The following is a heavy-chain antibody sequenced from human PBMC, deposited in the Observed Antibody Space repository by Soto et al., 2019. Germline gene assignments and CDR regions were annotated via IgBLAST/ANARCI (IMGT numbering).Heavy chain of an antibody. CDR1: GYTFTGYY. D-gene: IGHD1-26*01. Sequence: QVQLVQSGAEVKKSGASVMVSCKASGYTFTGYYIHWVRHTPGQGLEWMGWINPNNGGTNYVQKFQGRVTMTRDTSIITAYMELRRLTSDDTAVYYCARDLPIVGTTTWDYWGQGTLVTVSS. CDR2: INPNNGGT. V-gene: IGHV1-2*02. J-gene: IGHJ4*02. CDR3: ARDLPIVGTTTWDY.